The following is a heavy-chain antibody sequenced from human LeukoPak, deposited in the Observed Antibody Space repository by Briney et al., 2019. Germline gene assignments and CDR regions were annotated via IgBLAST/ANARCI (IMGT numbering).Heavy chain of an antibody. V-gene: IGHV4-59*01. J-gene: IGHJ5*02. D-gene: IGHD3-3*01. CDR1: GGSFSGYY. CDR3: AATYYNFWSGYYPNWFDP. Sequence: SETLSLTCAVYGGSFSGYYWSWIRQPPGKGLEWIGYIYYSGSTNYNPSLKSRVTISVDTSKNQFSLKLSSVTAADTAVYYCAATYYNFWSGYYPNWFDPWGQGTLVTVSS. CDR2: IYYSGST.